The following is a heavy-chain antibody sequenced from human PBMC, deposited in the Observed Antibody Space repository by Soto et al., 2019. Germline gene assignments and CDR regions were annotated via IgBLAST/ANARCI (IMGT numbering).Heavy chain of an antibody. Sequence: SETLSLTCTVSGGSISSSSYYWGWIRQPPGKGLEWIGSIYYSGSTYYNPSLKSRVTISVDTSKNQFSLRLSFVTAADTAVYYCARDFRNRLGIFGVVIIFDYWGQGTLVTVSS. CDR3: ARDFRNRLGIFGVVIIFDY. CDR2: IYYSGST. CDR1: GGSISSSSYY. V-gene: IGHV4-39*02. D-gene: IGHD3-3*01. J-gene: IGHJ4*02.